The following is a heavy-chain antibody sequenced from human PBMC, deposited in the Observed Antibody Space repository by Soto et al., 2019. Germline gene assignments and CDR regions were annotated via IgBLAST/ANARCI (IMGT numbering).Heavy chain of an antibody. CDR2: ITSISTYI. CDR3: ARDLGYSSSRNVYYYYGMDV. D-gene: IGHD6-13*01. V-gene: IGHV3-21*01. CDR1: GVTFSSYT. Sequence: PWGSLRLSCAASGVTFSSYTMNWVRQAPGKGLEWVSSITSISTYIYYADSVKGRFTISRDNTKNSLYLQMNSLRAEDTAVYYCARDLGYSSSRNVYYYYGMDVWGQGTTVTVSS. J-gene: IGHJ6*02.